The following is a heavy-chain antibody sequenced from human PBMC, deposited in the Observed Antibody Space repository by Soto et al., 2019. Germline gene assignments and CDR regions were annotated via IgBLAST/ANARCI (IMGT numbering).Heavy chain of an antibody. CDR2: ISGNGEVI. Sequence: GGSLRLSCAASGFTFSDYYIHWIRRAPGKGLEWVSYISGNGEVIQYAASARGRFTISRDNAENSVYLEMESLRDEDTALYYCARDVDADFRTDFDYWGRGTLVTVSS. J-gene: IGHJ4*02. D-gene: IGHD4-17*01. V-gene: IGHV3-11*01. CDR3: ARDVDADFRTDFDY. CDR1: GFTFSDYY.